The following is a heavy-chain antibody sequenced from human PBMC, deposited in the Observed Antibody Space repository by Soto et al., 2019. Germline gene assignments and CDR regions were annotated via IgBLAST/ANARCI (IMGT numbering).Heavy chain of an antibody. V-gene: IGHV4-34*01. CDR3: ARGRPRGYSYGYQPY. D-gene: IGHD5-18*01. J-gene: IGHJ4*02. CDR2: INHSGST. CDR1: GGSFSGYY. Sequence: QVQLQQWGAGLLKPSETLSLTYAVYGGSFSGYYWSWIRQPPGKGLEWIGEINHSGSTNYNPSLKSRVTKSVDTSKHQFSLKLSSVTAADTAGYYCARGRPRGYSYGYQPYWGQGTLVTVSS.